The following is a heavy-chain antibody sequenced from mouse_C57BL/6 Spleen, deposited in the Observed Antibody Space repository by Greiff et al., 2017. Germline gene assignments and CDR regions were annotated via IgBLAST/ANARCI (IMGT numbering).Heavy chain of an antibody. CDR3: ARVGD. J-gene: IGHJ2*01. CDR1: GYTFTSYW. CDR2: IDPSDSYT. Sequence: QVQLKQPGAELVKPGSSVKLSCKASGYTFTSYWMQWVKQRPGQGLEWIGEIDPSDSYTNYNQQFKGKATLTVDTSSSTAYMQLSSLTSEDSAVYCCARVGDWGQGTTLTVSS. D-gene: IGHD3-3*01. V-gene: IGHV1-50*01.